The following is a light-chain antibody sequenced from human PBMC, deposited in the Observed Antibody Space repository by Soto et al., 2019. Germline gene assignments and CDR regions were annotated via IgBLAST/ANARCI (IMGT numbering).Light chain of an antibody. V-gene: IGKV1-5*01. CDR1: QSISSW. J-gene: IGKJ1*01. Sequence: DIQMTQSPSTLSASVGDRVTITCRASQSISSWLAWYQQKPGKAPKLLIYDASSLESGVPSRFSGSGSGTEFTLTISSLQPDDFATYDCQQYNSYSMTFGQGTKVEIK. CDR2: DAS. CDR3: QQYNSYSMT.